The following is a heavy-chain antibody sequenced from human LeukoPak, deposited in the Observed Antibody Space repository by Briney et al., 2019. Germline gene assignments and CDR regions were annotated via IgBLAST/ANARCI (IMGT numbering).Heavy chain of an antibody. CDR2: ISFDGSNK. D-gene: IGHD3-10*02. Sequence: GRSLRLSCAASGFTFSSYGMHWVRQAPGKGLEWVAVISFDGSNKYYADSVKGRFTVSRDNSKNTLYLQMNSLRAEDTAVYYCAKASRYLGSGSYYRDAFDIWGQGTMATVSS. CDR1: GFTFSSYG. V-gene: IGHV3-30*18. J-gene: IGHJ3*02. CDR3: AKASRYLGSGSYYRDAFDI.